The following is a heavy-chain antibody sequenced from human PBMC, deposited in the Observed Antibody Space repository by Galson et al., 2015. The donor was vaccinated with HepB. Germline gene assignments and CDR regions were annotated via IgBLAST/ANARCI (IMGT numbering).Heavy chain of an antibody. CDR3: ARRTMVRDQSNKLIYWYFDL. V-gene: IGHV2-70*01. CDR1: GFSLSTSGMC. D-gene: IGHD3-10*01. Sequence: PALVKPTQTLTLTCTFSGFSLSTSGMCVSWIRQPPGKALEWLALIDWDDDEYYSTSLKTRLTISKDTSKNQVVLTMTNMDPVDTATYYCARRTMVRDQSNKLIYWYFDLWGRGTLVTVSS. CDR2: IDWDDDE. J-gene: IGHJ2*01.